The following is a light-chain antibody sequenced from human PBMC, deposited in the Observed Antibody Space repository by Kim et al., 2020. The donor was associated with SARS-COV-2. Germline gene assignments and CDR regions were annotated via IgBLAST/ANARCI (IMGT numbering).Light chain of an antibody. J-gene: IGLJ3*02. Sequence: RQTATLTCPGNSNNIGNQGAAWLQQHQGHPPKLLSYRDNNRPSGISDRLSASRSGNTASLTITGLQPEDEADYFCSAWDNSLSVWVFGGGTQLTVL. CDR2: RDN. CDR3: SAWDNSLSVWV. V-gene: IGLV10-54*01. CDR1: SNNIGNQG.